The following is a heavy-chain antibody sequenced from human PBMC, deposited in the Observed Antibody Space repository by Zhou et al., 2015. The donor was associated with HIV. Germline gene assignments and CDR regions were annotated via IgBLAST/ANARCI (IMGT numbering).Heavy chain of an antibody. D-gene: IGHD3-3*01. Sequence: QVQLVQSGAEVKKPGASVKVSCKASGYTFTSYDINWVRQATGQGLEWMGWMNPNSGNTGYAQKFQGRVTMTRNTSISTAYMELSSLRSEDTAVYYCARATYDFWSGYFGPSDAFDYLGPRDNGHRLF. V-gene: IGHV1-8*01. J-gene: IGHJ3*02. CDR1: GYTFTSYD. CDR3: ARATYDFWSGYFGPSDAFDY. CDR2: MNPNSGNT.